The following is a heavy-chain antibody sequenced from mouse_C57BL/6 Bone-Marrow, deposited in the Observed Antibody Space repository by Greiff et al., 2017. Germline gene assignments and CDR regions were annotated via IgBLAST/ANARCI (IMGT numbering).Heavy chain of an antibody. V-gene: IGHV5-6*01. CDR2: ISSGGSYT. Sequence: EVMLVESGGDLVKPGGSLKLSCAASGFTFSSYGMSWVRQTPDQRLEWVATISSGGSYTYYPDSVKGLFTISRDNAKNNLYLQMSSLKSEDTAMYYCARHGNYLYYYAMDYWGQGTSVTVSS. J-gene: IGHJ4*01. CDR1: GFTFSSYG. D-gene: IGHD2-1*01. CDR3: ARHGNYLYYYAMDY.